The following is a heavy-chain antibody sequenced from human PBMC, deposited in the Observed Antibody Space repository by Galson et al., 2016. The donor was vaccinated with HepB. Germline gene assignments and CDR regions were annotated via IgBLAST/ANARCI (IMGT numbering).Heavy chain of an antibody. V-gene: IGHV3-23*01. J-gene: IGHJ6*02. CDR2: ITGRGDSA. D-gene: IGHD3-16*01. CDR1: GFNFDIYA. CDR3: AKFGRPLGDDYYYYGMDL. Sequence: SLRLSCAAYGFNFDIYAMSWVRQAPGKGLEWVSTITGRGDSAFYAHSLKSRFTVSRDNSKNTLYLQISSLSAEDTALYYCAKFGRPLGDDYYYYGMDLWGQGTAVTVSS.